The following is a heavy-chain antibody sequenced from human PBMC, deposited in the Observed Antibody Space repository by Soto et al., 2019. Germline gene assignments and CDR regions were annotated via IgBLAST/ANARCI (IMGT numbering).Heavy chain of an antibody. Sequence: GGSLRLSCAASGFTVSSNYMSWVRQAPGKGLEWVSVIYSGGSTYYADSVKDRFTISRDNSKNTLYLQMNGLRAEDTAVYYCARGGSRRIKLLFVFDSWGQGTLVTVSS. CDR1: GFTVSSNY. CDR3: ARGGSRRIKLLFVFDS. CDR2: IYSGGST. V-gene: IGHV3-53*01. J-gene: IGHJ4*02. D-gene: IGHD5-18*01.